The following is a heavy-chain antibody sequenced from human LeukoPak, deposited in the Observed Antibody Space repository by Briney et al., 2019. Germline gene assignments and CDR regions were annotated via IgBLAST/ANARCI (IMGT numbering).Heavy chain of an antibody. CDR3: ATRSGDFWSGYEN. Sequence: ASVRVSCKVSGYSLTDLNMQWVRQAPGKGLECMGGFDPEQAKTIYAQKFQGRVTMTEDTSTDTAYLELSSLRSEDTAVYYCATRSGDFWSGYENRGQGTLVTVSS. J-gene: IGHJ4*02. CDR1: GYSLTDLN. CDR2: FDPEQAKT. D-gene: IGHD3-3*01. V-gene: IGHV1-24*01.